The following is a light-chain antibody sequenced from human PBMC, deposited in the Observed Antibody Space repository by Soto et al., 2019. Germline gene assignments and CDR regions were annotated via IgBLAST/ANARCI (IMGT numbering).Light chain of an antibody. CDR1: SSDVGGYNY. CDR3: SSYAASNKVSFV. CDR2: EVT. Sequence: QSALTQPPSASGSPGQSVTISCTGTSSDVGGYNYVSWYQQYPGRAPKLMIYEVTKRPSGVPDRFSGSKSGNTASLTVSGLHAEDESDYYCSSYAASNKVSFVFGGGTKLTVL. V-gene: IGLV2-8*01. J-gene: IGLJ3*02.